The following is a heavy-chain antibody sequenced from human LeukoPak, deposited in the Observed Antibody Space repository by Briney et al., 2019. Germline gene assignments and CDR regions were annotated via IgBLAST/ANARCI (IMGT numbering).Heavy chain of an antibody. D-gene: IGHD2-2*02. CDR2: INPNSGGT. J-gene: IGHJ4*02. Sequence: GASVKVSCKAPGYTFTGYYMHWVRQAPGRGLEWMGWINPNSGGTNYAQKFQGRVTMTRDTSISTAYMELSRLRSDDTAVYYCARAVVVVPAAIYYDSSSYLFDYWGQGTLVTVSS. V-gene: IGHV1-2*02. CDR3: ARAVVVVPAAIYYDSSSYLFDY. CDR1: GYTFTGYY.